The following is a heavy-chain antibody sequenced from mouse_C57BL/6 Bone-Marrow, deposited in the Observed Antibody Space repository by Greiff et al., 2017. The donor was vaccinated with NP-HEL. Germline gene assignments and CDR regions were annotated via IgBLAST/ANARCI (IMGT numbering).Heavy chain of an antibody. V-gene: IGHV1-59*01. Sequence: QVQLKQPGAELVRPGTSVKLSCKASGYTFTSYWMHWVKQRPGQGLEWIGVIDPSDSYTNYNHKFKGKATLTVDTSSSTAYMQLSSLTSEDSAVYYCARWRLYDGYWGQGTTLTVSS. J-gene: IGHJ2*01. CDR1: GYTFTSYW. CDR3: ARWRLYDGY. D-gene: IGHD2-3*01. CDR2: IDPSDSYT.